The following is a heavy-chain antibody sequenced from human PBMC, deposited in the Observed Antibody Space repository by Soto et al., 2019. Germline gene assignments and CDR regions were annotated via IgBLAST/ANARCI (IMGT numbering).Heavy chain of an antibody. D-gene: IGHD5-12*01. Sequence: EIQLLESGGGFVQPGGSLRLSCAASGFTFSIYAMSWVRQAPGKGLEWVSGISTRGGSTNYADSVKGRFTISRDNSKNTLYLQMSSLRADDTAVYYCATDNFDYDAFDAWGQGTMVTVSS. CDR2: ISTRGGST. J-gene: IGHJ3*01. V-gene: IGHV3-23*01. CDR3: ATDNFDYDAFDA. CDR1: GFTFSIYA.